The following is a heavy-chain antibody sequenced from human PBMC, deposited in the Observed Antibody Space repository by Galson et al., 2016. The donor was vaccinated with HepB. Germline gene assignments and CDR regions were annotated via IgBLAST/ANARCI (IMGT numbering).Heavy chain of an antibody. Sequence: SLRLSCAASGFIFNNYAMTWVRQGPGKGLEWVAAISGRGDYIYYADSVKGRFTISRDRSTNTLSLQMNGLRADDTAVYYCAKGAIGGTPSGFDDWGQGTLATVSS. D-gene: IGHD1-7*01. CDR2: ISGRGDYI. J-gene: IGHJ4*02. CDR3: AKGAIGGTPSGFDD. CDR1: GFIFNNYA. V-gene: IGHV3-23*01.